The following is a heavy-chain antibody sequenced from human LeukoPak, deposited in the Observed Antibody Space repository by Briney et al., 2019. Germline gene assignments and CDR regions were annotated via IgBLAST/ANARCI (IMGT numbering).Heavy chain of an antibody. D-gene: IGHD5-18*01. V-gene: IGHV4-61*02. J-gene: IGHJ6*02. CDR1: GGSISSGSCY. CDR2: IYTSGST. CDR3: ARDALGYSYGRDYYYYGMDV. Sequence: SQTLSLTCTVSGGSISSGSCYWSWIRQPAGKGLEWIGRIYTSGSTNYNPSLKSRVTISVDTSKNQFSLKLSSVTAADTAVYYCARDALGYSYGRDYYYYGMDVWGQGTTVTVSS.